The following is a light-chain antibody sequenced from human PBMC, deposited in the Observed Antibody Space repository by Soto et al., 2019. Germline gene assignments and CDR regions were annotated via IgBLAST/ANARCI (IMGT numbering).Light chain of an antibody. Sequence: DIQMTQSPSSLSASVGDRVTITCRASQSIIGYLNWYQQKPGKAPKLLIYAASNLEDGVPSSFSGSGSGTDFTLTISSLQPDDFANYYCQQTYNTPWTFGQGTKVEIK. V-gene: IGKV1-39*01. CDR1: QSIIGY. CDR2: AAS. CDR3: QQTYNTPWT. J-gene: IGKJ1*01.